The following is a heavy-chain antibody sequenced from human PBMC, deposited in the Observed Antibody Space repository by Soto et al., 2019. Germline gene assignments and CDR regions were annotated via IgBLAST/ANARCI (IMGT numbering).Heavy chain of an antibody. J-gene: IGHJ6*02. CDR1: GFTFSSYG. CDR3: ARDLQLAAAGTTHYYYYYGMDV. D-gene: IGHD6-13*01. Sequence: GGSLRLSCAASGFTFSSYGMHWVRQAPGKGLEWVAVIWYDGSNKYYADSVKGRFTISRDNSKNTLYLQMNSLRAEDTAVYYCARDLQLAAAGTTHYYYYYGMDVWGQGTTVTVSS. CDR2: IWYDGSNK. V-gene: IGHV3-33*01.